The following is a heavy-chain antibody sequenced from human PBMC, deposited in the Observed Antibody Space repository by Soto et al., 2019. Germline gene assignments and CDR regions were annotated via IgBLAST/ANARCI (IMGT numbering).Heavy chain of an antibody. CDR3: EPSLWRRQLVDY. D-gene: IGHD6-13*01. V-gene: IGHV2-5*02. CDR1: GFSLSTSGVG. Sequence: QITLKEYGPTLVKPTQTLTLTCTPSGFSLSTSGVGVGCLRQPPGKALEWLALIYWDADKRYSPFLKTRLTITTATSKNPVLLTMTNMGPVDTATYYCEPSLWRRQLVDYWGQGTLVTVSS. J-gene: IGHJ4*02. CDR2: IYWDADK.